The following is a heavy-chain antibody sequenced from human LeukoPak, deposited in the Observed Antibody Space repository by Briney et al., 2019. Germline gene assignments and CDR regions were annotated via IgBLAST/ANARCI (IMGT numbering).Heavy chain of an antibody. Sequence: SETLSLTCAVYGGSFSGYYWSWIRQPPGKGLEWIGEINHSGSTNYNPSLKSRVTISVDTSKNQFSLKLSSVTAADTAVYYCARGRRPGGAQRSIDYWGQGTLVTVSS. D-gene: IGHD3-16*01. J-gene: IGHJ4*02. CDR3: ARGRRPGGAQRSIDY. V-gene: IGHV4-34*01. CDR1: GGSFSGYY. CDR2: INHSGST.